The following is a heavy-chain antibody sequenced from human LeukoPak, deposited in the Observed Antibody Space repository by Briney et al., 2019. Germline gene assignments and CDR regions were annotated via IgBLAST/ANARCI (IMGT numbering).Heavy chain of an antibody. CDR2: ITPIFGTA. Sequence: SVKVSCKASGGTFSSYAISWVRQAPGQGLEWMGGITPIFGTANYAQKFQGRVTITADESTSTAYMELSSLRSEDTAVYYCAGGSSSWEYYYYGMDVWGQGTTVTVSS. CDR1: GGTFSSYA. V-gene: IGHV1-69*13. J-gene: IGHJ6*02. D-gene: IGHD6-13*01. CDR3: AGGSSSWEYYYYGMDV.